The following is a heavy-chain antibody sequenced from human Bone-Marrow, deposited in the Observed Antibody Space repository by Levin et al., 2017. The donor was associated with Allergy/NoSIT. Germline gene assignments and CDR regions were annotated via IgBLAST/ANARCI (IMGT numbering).Heavy chain of an antibody. V-gene: IGHV3-48*03. J-gene: IGHJ4*02. CDR1: GFTLSSYE. CDR2: ISSSSSSM. CDR3: ARATSSWYPIDY. Sequence: PGGSLRLSCAASGFTLSSYEMNWVRQAPGKGLEWISYISSSSSSMYYVDSVKGRFTISRDNAKNSLYLQMHSLRAEDTAAYFCARATSSWYPIDYWGQGTLVTVSS. D-gene: IGHD6-13*01.